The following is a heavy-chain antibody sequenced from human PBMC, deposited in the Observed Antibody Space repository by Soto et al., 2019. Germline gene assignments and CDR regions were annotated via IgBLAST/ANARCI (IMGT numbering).Heavy chain of an antibody. CDR2: IRNKANSYTS. J-gene: IGHJ4*02. CDR3: ATTGNSGY. D-gene: IGHD1-7*01. CDR1: GFTFSDHY. V-gene: IGHV3-72*01. Sequence: EVQVVESGGGLVQPGGSLRLSCAASGFTFSDHYMDWVRQAPGKGLEWVGRIRNKANSYTSEYVASVKGRFTLSRDDSKNSLWLQMNSLKTEDTAVYYCATTGNSGYWGQGTLVTVSS.